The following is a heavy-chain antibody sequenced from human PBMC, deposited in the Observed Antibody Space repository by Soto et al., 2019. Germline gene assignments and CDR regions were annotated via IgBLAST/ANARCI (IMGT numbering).Heavy chain of an antibody. CDR2: IKQDGNEK. Sequence: EVQLMESGGGLVQPGGSLRLSCAASGFTFSNYWMSWVRQAPGKGLEWVANIKQDGNEKYYVDSVKGRFTISRDNAKNSLYLQMNSLRADDTAVYFFATKGGRGDAFAFWGQGTMVTVSS. V-gene: IGHV3-7*01. CDR1: GFTFSNYW. CDR3: ATKGGRGDAFAF. D-gene: IGHD3-16*01. J-gene: IGHJ3*01.